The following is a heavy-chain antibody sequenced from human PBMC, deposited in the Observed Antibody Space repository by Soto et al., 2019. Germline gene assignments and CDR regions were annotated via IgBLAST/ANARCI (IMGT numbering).Heavy chain of an antibody. CDR3: ARAPGEVTTYYYYYMDV. V-gene: IGHV3-48*01. J-gene: IGHJ6*03. CDR1: GFTFSSYS. D-gene: IGHD4-4*01. Sequence: GGSLRLSCAASGFTFSSYSMNWVRQAPGKGLEWVSYISSSSSTIYYADSVKGRFTISRDNAKNSLYLQMNSLRAEDTAVYYCARAPGEVTTYYYYYMDVWGKGTTVTVSS. CDR2: ISSSSSTI.